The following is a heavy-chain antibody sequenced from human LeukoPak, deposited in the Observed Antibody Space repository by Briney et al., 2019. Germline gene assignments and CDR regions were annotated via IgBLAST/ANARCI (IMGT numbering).Heavy chain of an antibody. CDR2: IYPGDSDT. Sequence: GESLKISCKGSGYSFTSYWIDWVRQMPGKGLEWMGIIYPGDSDTRYSPSFQGQVTISADKSISTAYLQWSSLKASDTAMYYCARRSSTVTPVVDVWGQGTTVTVSS. CDR1: GYSFTSYW. J-gene: IGHJ6*02. V-gene: IGHV5-51*01. D-gene: IGHD4-17*01. CDR3: ARRSSTVTPVVDV.